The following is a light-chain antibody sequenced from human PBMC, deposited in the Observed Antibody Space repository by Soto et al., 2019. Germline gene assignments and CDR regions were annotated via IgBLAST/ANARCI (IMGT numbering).Light chain of an antibody. CDR1: QSVSSNY. J-gene: IGKJ4*01. Sequence: IVLTQSPGTLSLSPGERATLSCRASQSVSSNYLAWYQQKAGQAPRRLIYAASSRATGIPDRFSGGGSGTDFTLTISRLEPEDFAVYYCQQYGSSPLLTFGGGPEVEIK. CDR3: QQYGSSPLLT. V-gene: IGKV3-20*01. CDR2: AAS.